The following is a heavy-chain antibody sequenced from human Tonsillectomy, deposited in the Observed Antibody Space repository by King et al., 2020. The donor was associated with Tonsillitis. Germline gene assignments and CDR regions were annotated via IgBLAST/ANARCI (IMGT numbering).Heavy chain of an antibody. CDR3: ASSLMAGWYEGGNNWFDP. J-gene: IGHJ5*02. D-gene: IGHD2-15*01. CDR1: GFTFDNHA. CDR2: ISWNSDNI. Sequence: QLVQSGGDLAQRGGSLRLSCAASGFTFDNHAMHWVRQVPGKGLEWVAGISWNSDNIVYGDSVKGRFAISRDNAGNSLFLQMDSLTPDDTGLYYCASSLMAGWYEGGNNWFDPWGQGTLVTVSS. V-gene: IGHV3-9*01.